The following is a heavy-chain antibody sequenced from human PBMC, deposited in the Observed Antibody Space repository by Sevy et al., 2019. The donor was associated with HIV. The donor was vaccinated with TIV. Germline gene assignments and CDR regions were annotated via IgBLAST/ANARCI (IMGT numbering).Heavy chain of an antibody. CDR1: GDSVSSNSAA. V-gene: IGHV6-1*01. CDR3: ARDGLTYGGMDV. Sequence: KQSQTLSLTCAISGDSVSSNSAAWNWIRQSPSRGLEWLGRTYYRSKWYNDYAVSVKSRITINPDTSKNQVSLQMNSVAPDDTAIYYGARDGLTYGGMDVWGQGTTVTVSS. CDR2: TYYRSKWYN. J-gene: IGHJ6*02. D-gene: IGHD1-20*01.